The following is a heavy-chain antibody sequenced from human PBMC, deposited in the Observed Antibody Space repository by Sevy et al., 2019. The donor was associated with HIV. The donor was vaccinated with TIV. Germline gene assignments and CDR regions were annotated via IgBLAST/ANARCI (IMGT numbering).Heavy chain of an antibody. CDR2: IGTAGDT. CDR3: ARAEEGAFDI. CDR1: GFTFSSYD. V-gene: IGHV3-13*01. Sequence: GESLKISCAASGFTFSSYDMHWVRQATGKGLEWVSAIGTAGDTYYPGSVKGRFTISRENAKNSLYLQMNSLRAGDTAVYYCARAEEGAFDIWGQGTMVTVSS. J-gene: IGHJ3*02.